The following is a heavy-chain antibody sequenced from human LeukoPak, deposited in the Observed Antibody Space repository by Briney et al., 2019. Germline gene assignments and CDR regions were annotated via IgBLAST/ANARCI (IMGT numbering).Heavy chain of an antibody. Sequence: SETLSLTCTVSGGSISSYYWSWIRQPPGKGLEWIGHTYYSGSTNYNPYLKSRVTISVDTSKNQFSLKLSSVTAADTAVYYCAVIDRGQREFDYWGQGTLVTVSS. V-gene: IGHV4-59*08. D-gene: IGHD3-16*02. CDR1: GGSISSYY. CDR2: TYYSGST. J-gene: IGHJ4*02. CDR3: AVIDRGQREFDY.